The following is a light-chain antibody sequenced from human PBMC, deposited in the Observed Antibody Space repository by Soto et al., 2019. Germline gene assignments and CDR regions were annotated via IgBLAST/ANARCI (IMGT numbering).Light chain of an antibody. J-gene: IGLJ2*01. CDR1: SGSVSTNYY. Sequence: QAVVTQEPSFSVSPGGTVTLTCGLSSGSVSTNYYPSWYQQTPGQAPRTLIYSTNTRSSGVPDRFSGCILGNKAALTITGAQADDESDYYCVLYMGSGSVVFGGGTKLTVL. CDR2: STN. CDR3: VLYMGSGSVV. V-gene: IGLV8-61*01.